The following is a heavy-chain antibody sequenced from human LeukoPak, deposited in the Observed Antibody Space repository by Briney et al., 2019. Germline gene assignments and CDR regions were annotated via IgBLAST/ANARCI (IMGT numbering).Heavy chain of an antibody. CDR2: IRGSGGST. D-gene: IGHD3-22*01. V-gene: IGHV3-23*01. CDR3: AKISLPYYYDSSGYSTAPFDY. CDR1: GFTFSSYA. Sequence: PGGSLRLSCAASGFTFSSYAMSWVRQAPGKGLEWVSAIRGSGGSTYYADSVKGRFTISRDNSKNTLYLQMNSLRAEDTAVYYCAKISLPYYYDSSGYSTAPFDYWGQGTLVTVSS. J-gene: IGHJ4*02.